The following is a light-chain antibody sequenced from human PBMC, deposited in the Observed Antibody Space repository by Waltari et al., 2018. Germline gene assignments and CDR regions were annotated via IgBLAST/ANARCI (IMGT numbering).Light chain of an antibody. J-gene: IGLJ7*01. V-gene: IGLV7-46*01. CDR1: AGAVTGSHY. Sequence: QAVVTQVPSLTVSPGGTVTLTCGSRAGAVTGSHYPYWFPQKPGQAPRTLIYNTSNKLSWTPALCSGSLLGGKAALTLSGAQPEDEDEYYCWLHATGTVLVGGGTRLTV. CDR2: NTS. CDR3: WLHATGTVL.